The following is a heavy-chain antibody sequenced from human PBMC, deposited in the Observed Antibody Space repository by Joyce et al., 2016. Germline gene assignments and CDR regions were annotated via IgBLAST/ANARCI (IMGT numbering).Heavy chain of an antibody. CDR3: ARVVNAALDFDS. J-gene: IGHJ4*02. CDR1: GGSISSGACY. V-gene: IGHV4-31*11. Sequence: QVQLQESGPGLVKPSQTLSITCAVSGGSISSGACYWSWIRQHPGKGLEWIGYIFYSGTTYYNPSLKSRVTISVDTSKNQFSLELSSVTAADTAVYYCARVVNAALDFDSWGQGTVVTVSS. CDR2: IFYSGTT. D-gene: IGHD2-15*01.